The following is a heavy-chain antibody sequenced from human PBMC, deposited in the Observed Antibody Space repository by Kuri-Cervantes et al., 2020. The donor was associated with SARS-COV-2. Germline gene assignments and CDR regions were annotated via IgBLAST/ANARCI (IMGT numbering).Heavy chain of an antibody. Sequence: ASVKVSCKASGYTFTDYYMHWVRQAPGQGLEWMGWINPNSGGTNYAQKFQGWVTMTRDTSISTVYMELSRLRSDDTAVYYCARSTPFRRLAVISQGGAFDICGQGTMVTVSS. CDR2: INPNSGGT. CDR3: ARSTPFRRLAVISQGGAFDI. V-gene: IGHV1-2*04. D-gene: IGHD3-22*01. J-gene: IGHJ3*02. CDR1: GYTFTDYY.